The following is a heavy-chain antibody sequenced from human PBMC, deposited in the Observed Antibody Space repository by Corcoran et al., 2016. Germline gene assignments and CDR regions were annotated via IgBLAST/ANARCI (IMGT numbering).Heavy chain of an antibody. Sequence: QVQLVQSGAEVKKPGASVKVSCKASGYTFTGYSMHWVRQAPGQGLEWLGWINPNSGGTNYARKFQGRVTMTRDTSISTAYMELSRLRSADTAVYYCARTYYDFWSCYGFDYWGQGTLVTVSS. D-gene: IGHD3-3*01. V-gene: IGHV1-2*02. J-gene: IGHJ4*02. CDR2: INPNSGGT. CDR1: GYTFTGYS. CDR3: ARTYYDFWSCYGFDY.